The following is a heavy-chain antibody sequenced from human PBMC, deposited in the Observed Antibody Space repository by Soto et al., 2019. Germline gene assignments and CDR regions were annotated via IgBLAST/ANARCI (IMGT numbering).Heavy chain of an antibody. CDR3: ARDLRRGVYYYYYGMDV. CDR1: GYTFTGYY. Sequence: ASVKVSCKASGYTFTGYYMHWVRQAPGQGLEWMGWINPNSGGTNYVQKFQGRVTMTRDTSISTAYMERSRLRSDDTAVYYCARDLRRGVYYYYYGMDVWGQGTTVTVSS. CDR2: INPNSGGT. J-gene: IGHJ6*02. D-gene: IGHD3-16*01. V-gene: IGHV1-2*02.